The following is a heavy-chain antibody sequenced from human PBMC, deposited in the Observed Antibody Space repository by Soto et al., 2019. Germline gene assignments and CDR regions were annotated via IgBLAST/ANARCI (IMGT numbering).Heavy chain of an antibody. CDR3: ARGPDDSDVPRWDH. D-gene: IGHD4-17*01. CDR2: INLRGGTT. J-gene: IGHJ4*02. CDR1: GYSFNQYY. V-gene: IGHV1-46*02. Sequence: QVQLVQSGPEVRKPGASVRLSCATSGYSFNQYYIHWVRQAPAQGLERLGIINLRGGTTEYAHKFRGRVTVTGDTSTRTAYRELSSLRSEDTAVYFCARGPDDSDVPRWDHWGQGTLITVSS.